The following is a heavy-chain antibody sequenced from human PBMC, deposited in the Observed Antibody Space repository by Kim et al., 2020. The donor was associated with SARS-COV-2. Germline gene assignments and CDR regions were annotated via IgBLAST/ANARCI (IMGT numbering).Heavy chain of an antibody. D-gene: IGHD6-19*01. J-gene: IGHJ2*01. CDR1: GFIFRNYA. CDR2: ISAGGETT. V-gene: IGHV3-23*01. Sequence: GGSLRLSCAASGFIFRNYAMTWVRQAPGKGLEWVSSISAGGETTSHADSVKGRFTISGDNSKNTLHLEMNSLRVDDTAVYYCAKDGWLSATGWYFDLWGRGTLVSVSS. CDR3: AKDGWLSATGWYFDL.